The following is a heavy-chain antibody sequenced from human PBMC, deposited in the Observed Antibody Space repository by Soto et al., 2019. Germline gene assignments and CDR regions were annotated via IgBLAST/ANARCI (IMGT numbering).Heavy chain of an antibody. CDR2: IKSKTDGGTT. J-gene: IGHJ4*02. CDR1: GFTFSNSW. Sequence: EVQLVGSGGGLVKPGGSLRLSCAASGFTFSNSWMTWVRQAPGKGLEWVGRIKSKTDGGTTEYAAPVKGRFTISRDDSKNTLYLQMNSRKTEDTAVYYCTTVTGSGSYPGFVDYWGQGTLVTVSS. CDR3: TTVTGSGSYPGFVDY. V-gene: IGHV3-15*07. D-gene: IGHD1-26*01.